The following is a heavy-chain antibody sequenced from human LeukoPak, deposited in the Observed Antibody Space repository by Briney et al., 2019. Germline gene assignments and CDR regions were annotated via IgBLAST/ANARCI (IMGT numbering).Heavy chain of an antibody. D-gene: IGHD3-22*01. CDR2: IIPIFGTA. J-gene: IGHJ5*02. CDR1: GGTFSSYA. Sequence: SVTVSFTASGGTFSSYAISWVRQAPGQGLEWMGGIIPIFGTANYAQKFQGRVTITADESTSTAYMELSSLRSEDTAVYYCARDKGHYYDSSGHRDPFNWFDPWGQGTLVTVSS. CDR3: ARDKGHYYDSSGHRDPFNWFDP. V-gene: IGHV1-69*13.